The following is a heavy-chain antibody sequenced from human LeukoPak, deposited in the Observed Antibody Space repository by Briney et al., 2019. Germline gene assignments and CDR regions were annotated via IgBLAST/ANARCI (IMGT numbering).Heavy chain of an antibody. V-gene: IGHV4-38-2*01. CDR1: GYSISSGYY. CDR3: AAKLIAGYSSGWYDYYYMDV. J-gene: IGHJ6*03. CDR2: IYHSGST. D-gene: IGHD6-19*01. Sequence: SETLSLTCAVSGYSISSGYYWGWIRQPPGKGLDWIGSIYHSGSTYYNPSLKSRVTTSVDTTKNQFSLKLSSVTATTTAVDYLAAKLIAGYSSGWYDYYYMDVWGKGTTVTVSS.